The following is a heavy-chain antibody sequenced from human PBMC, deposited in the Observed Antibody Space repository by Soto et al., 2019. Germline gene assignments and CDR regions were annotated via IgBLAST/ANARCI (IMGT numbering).Heavy chain of an antibody. Sequence: QITLKESGPTLVKPTQTLTLTCTFSGFSLSTSGVGVGWIRQPPGKALEWLALIYWDDDKRYSPSLKSRLTITRDPSKNQVVLTMTNMDPVDTATYYCAHAKKSPLLHSYEKYYFDYWGQGTLVTVSS. CDR1: GFSLSTSGVG. CDR2: IYWDDDK. J-gene: IGHJ4*02. V-gene: IGHV2-5*02. CDR3: AHAKKSPLLHSYEKYYFDY. D-gene: IGHD2-15*01.